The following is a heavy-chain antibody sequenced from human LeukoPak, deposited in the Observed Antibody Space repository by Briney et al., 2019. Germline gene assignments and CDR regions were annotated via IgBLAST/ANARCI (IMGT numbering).Heavy chain of an antibody. CDR3: ARVLDGSSWYYYYYMDV. CDR1: GFTVSSNY. CDR2: IYSGGST. Sequence: GGSLRLSCAASGFTVSSNYMSWVRQAPGKGLEWVSVIYSGGSTYYADSVKGRFTISRDNSKNTLYLQMNSLRAEDTAVYYCARVLDGSSWYYYYYMDVWGKGTTVTVSS. D-gene: IGHD6-13*01. V-gene: IGHV3-66*02. J-gene: IGHJ6*03.